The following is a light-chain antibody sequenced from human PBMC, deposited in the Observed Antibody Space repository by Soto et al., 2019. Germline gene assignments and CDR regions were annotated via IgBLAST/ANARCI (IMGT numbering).Light chain of an antibody. CDR1: QSVSSN. Sequence: EIVMTQSPATLSVSPGERATLSCRTSQSVSSNLAWYQQKPGQAPRLLIYGVFTRATGIPARFSGSGSGTEFTLTISSLQSEDFAFYCCQQYNNWPWTFGQGTKVEMK. CDR3: QQYNNWPWT. CDR2: GVF. V-gene: IGKV3-15*01. J-gene: IGKJ1*01.